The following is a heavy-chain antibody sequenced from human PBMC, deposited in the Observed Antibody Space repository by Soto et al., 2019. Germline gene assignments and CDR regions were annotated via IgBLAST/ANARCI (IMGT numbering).Heavy chain of an antibody. V-gene: IGHV1-24*01. CDR3: ATGTPNHPQLLYYWFDP. CDR2: FDPEDGET. J-gene: IGHJ5*02. D-gene: IGHD2-2*02. Sequence: ASVTVSCKDSVYTLTELSIHWVRQAPGKGLEWMGGFDPEDGETIYAQKFQGRVTMTEDTSTDTAYMELSSLRSEDTAVYYSATGTPNHPQLLYYWFDPWGQGTLVTVSS. CDR1: VYTLTELS.